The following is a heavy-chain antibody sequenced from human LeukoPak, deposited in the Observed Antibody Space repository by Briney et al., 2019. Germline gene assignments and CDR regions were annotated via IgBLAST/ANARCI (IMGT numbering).Heavy chain of an antibody. J-gene: IGHJ6*03. CDR1: GGSISSYY. CDR3: ARVYYGDYVAYYYYYMDV. Sequence: SETLSLTCTVSGGSISSYYWSWIRQPPGKGLEWIGYIYYSGSTNYNPSLKSRVTISVDTSKNRFSLKLSSVTAADTAVYYCARVYYGDYVAYYYYYMDVWGKGTTVTVSS. V-gene: IGHV4-59*01. CDR2: IYYSGST. D-gene: IGHD4-17*01.